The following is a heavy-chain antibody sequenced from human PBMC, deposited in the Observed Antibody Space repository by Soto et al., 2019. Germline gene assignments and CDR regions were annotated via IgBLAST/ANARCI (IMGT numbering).Heavy chain of an antibody. D-gene: IGHD2-15*01. CDR3: ARANVGPPGGGSWIMPFDF. CDR1: GGSISSYY. V-gene: IGHV4-4*07. CDR2: IYPGGST. Sequence: PSETLSLTCTVSGGSISSYYWSWIRQSAGQGLEWIGRIYPGGSTNYNPSLKSRVTMSADTSKNQFSLRLTSVTAADTAVYYCARANVGPPGGGSWIMPFDFWGQGTLVT. J-gene: IGHJ4*02.